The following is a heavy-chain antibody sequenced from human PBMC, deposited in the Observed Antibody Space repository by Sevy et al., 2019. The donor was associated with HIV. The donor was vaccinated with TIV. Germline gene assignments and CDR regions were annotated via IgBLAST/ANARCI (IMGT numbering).Heavy chain of an antibody. CDR3: ARDSDEGEWLSPCDAFDI. D-gene: IGHD3-3*01. V-gene: IGHV3-48*02. Sequence: GGSLRLSCAASGFTFSSYSMNWVRQAPGKGLEWVSYISSSSSTIYYADSVKGRFTISRDNAKNSLYLQMNSLRDEDTAVYYCARDSDEGEWLSPCDAFDIWGQGTMVTVSS. CDR2: ISSSSSTI. CDR1: GFTFSSYS. J-gene: IGHJ3*02.